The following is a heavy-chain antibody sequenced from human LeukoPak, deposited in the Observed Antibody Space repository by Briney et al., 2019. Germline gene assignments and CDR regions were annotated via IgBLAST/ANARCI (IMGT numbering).Heavy chain of an antibody. J-gene: IGHJ6*02. CDR1: GGTFSSYT. CDR2: IIPILGIA. D-gene: IGHD3-10*01. Sequence: SVKLSCNASGGTFSSYTISWVRQPPGQGLEWMGRIIPILGIANYAQKFQGRVTTTADKSTSTAYMELSSLRSEDTAVYYCARDTMVRGVSRYHGMDVWGQGTTVTVSS. V-gene: IGHV1-69*04. CDR3: ARDTMVRGVSRYHGMDV.